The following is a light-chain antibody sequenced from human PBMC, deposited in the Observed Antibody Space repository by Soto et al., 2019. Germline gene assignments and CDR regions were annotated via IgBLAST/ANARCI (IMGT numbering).Light chain of an antibody. V-gene: IGLV1-47*02. Sequence: QSVLTQPPSASATPGQRVTISCSGRSSNIGNNNAYWYQHVPGTAPKLIIHHNTLRPSWVPDRFSGSKSGTSASLAISGLQSDDHSDSYCAAWDDSLGAVVFGGGTKLTVL. CDR2: HNT. CDR3: AAWDDSLGAVV. CDR1: SSNIGNNN. J-gene: IGLJ2*01.